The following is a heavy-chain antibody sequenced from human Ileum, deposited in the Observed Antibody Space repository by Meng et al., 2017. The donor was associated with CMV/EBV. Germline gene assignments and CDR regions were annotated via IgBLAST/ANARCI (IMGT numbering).Heavy chain of an antibody. CDR1: GFTFSKYT. V-gene: IGHV3-21*01. CDR2: LSSSSTYI. Sequence: GFTFSKYTSNWVRQAPGKGLEWVSSLSSSSTYIYYADSVKGRFTISRDNAKNSLYLQMNSLRTEDTAVYYCAREANSGHSASDWFDPWGQGTLVTVSS. CDR3: AREANSGHSASDWFDP. D-gene: IGHD4-23*01. J-gene: IGHJ5*02.